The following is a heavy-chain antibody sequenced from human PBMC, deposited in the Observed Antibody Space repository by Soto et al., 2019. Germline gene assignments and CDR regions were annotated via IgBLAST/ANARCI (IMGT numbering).Heavy chain of an antibody. CDR2: ISYDGSNK. V-gene: IGHV3-30*18. CDR1: GFTFSSYG. Sequence: ESGGGVVQPGRSLRLSCAASGFTFSSYGMHWVRQAPGKGLEWVAVISYDGSNKYYADSVKGRFTISRDNSKNTLYLQMNSLRAEDTAVYYCAKSMVRGVELASYYYYGMDVWGQGTTVTVSS. D-gene: IGHD3-10*01. CDR3: AKSMVRGVELASYYYYGMDV. J-gene: IGHJ6*02.